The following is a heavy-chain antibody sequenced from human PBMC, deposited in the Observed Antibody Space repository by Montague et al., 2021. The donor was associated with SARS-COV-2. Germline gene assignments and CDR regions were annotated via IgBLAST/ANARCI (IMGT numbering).Heavy chain of an antibody. J-gene: IGHJ6*02. Sequence: SETLSPCCTVSGGSISSSSYYWGWIRQPPGKGLEWIGSIYYSGSTYYNPSLESRVTISVDTSKNQFSLKLSSVTAADTAVYYCARVGRQQLVRLSGMDVWGQGTTVTVSS. V-gene: IGHV4-39*07. D-gene: IGHD6-13*01. CDR3: ARVGRQQLVRLSGMDV. CDR1: GGSISSSSYY. CDR2: IYYSGST.